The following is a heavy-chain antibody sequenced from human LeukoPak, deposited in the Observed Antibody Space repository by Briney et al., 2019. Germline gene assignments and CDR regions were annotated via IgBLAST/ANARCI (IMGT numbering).Heavy chain of an antibody. V-gene: IGHV1-8*02. Sequence: GASVKVSCKASGYTFTSYDINWVRQATGQGLEWMGWMNPNSGNTGYAQKFQGRVSMTTDTSTSTAYMDLRSLRSDDTAVYYCARDLRYSSGWSASGMDVWGKGTTVTISS. D-gene: IGHD6-19*01. J-gene: IGHJ6*03. CDR2: MNPNSGNT. CDR3: ARDLRYSSGWSASGMDV. CDR1: GYTFTSYD.